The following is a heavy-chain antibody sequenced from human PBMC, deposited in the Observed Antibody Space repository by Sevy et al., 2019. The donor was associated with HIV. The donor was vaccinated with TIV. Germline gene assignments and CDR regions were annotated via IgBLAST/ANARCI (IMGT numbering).Heavy chain of an antibody. D-gene: IGHD3-22*01. J-gene: IGHJ6*03. CDR3: ARGDYYDSSDYSDYYMDV. V-gene: IGHV1-3*04. CDR2: INTDNGNT. Sequence: ASVKVSCKASGFTFTSYAMHWVRQAPGQRLEWMGWINTDNGNTKYSQRFRGRVTITRDTSASTAYMDLSSLRSEDTAVYYCARGDYYDSSDYSDYYMDVWGKGTTVTVSS. CDR1: GFTFTSYA.